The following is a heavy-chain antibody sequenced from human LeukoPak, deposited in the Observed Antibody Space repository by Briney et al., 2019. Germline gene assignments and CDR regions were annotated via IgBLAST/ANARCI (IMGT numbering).Heavy chain of an antibody. CDR2: IRYDGSNK. Sequence: GGSLRLSCAASGFTFSSYGMHWVRQAPGKGLEWVAFIRYDGSNKYYADSVKGRFTISRDNSKNTLYLQMNSLRAEDTAVYYCAAHENYYDSSGYYGYFDYWGQGTLVTVSS. J-gene: IGHJ4*02. V-gene: IGHV3-30*02. D-gene: IGHD3-22*01. CDR3: AAHENYYDSSGYYGYFDY. CDR1: GFTFSSYG.